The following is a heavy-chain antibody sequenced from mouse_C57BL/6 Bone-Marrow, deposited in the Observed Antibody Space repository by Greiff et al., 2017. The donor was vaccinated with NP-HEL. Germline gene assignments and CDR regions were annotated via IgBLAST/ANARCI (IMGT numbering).Heavy chain of an antibody. J-gene: IGHJ2*01. CDR1: GYTFTSYG. Sequence: QVQLQQSGAELARPGASVKLSCKASGYTFTSYGISWVKQRTGQGLEWIGEIYPRSGNTYHNEKFKGKATLTADKSSSTAYMELRSLTSEDSAVYFCARSVGYYFWRYYFDYWGQGTTLTVSS. V-gene: IGHV1-81*01. CDR3: ARSVGYYFWRYYFDY. D-gene: IGHD2-3*01. CDR2: IYPRSGNT.